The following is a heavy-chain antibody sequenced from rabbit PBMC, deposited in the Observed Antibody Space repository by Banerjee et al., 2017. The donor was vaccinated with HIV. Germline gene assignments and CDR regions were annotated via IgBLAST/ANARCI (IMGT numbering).Heavy chain of an antibody. J-gene: IGHJ4*01. CDR3: ARAGYADYGGATALDL. D-gene: IGHD6-1*01. CDR2: IYNGDGST. Sequence: QQQLEESGGDLVKPEGSLTLTCKASGFDFSSNAMCWVRQAPGKGPEWIACIYNGDGSTYYASWAKGRFTISKTSSTTVTLQMTSLTAADTATYFCARAGYADYGGATALDLWGPGTLVTVS. CDR1: GFDFSSNA. V-gene: IGHV1S47*01.